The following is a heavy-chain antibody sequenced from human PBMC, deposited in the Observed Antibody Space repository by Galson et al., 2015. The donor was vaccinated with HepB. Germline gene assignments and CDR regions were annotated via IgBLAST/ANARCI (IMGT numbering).Heavy chain of an antibody. V-gene: IGHV3-53*05. CDR3: AKPRGRMFQFSNHYSYYPMDV. CDR1: GFTVRTNS. CDR2: FYSGGST. Sequence: SLRLSCAASGFTVRTNSMSWVRQAPGKGLEWVSVFYSGGSTYYADSVKGRFTISRVDSKNTLYLHMNSLRPEDTAVYYCAKPRGRMFQFSNHYSYYPMDVWGQGTTVTVSS. J-gene: IGHJ6*02. D-gene: IGHD3-10*02.